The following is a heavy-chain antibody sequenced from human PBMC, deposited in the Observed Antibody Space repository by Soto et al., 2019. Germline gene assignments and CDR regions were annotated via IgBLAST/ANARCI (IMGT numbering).Heavy chain of an antibody. J-gene: IGHJ4*02. CDR3: ARIEYSSSHHFDY. CDR2: IYHSGST. Sequence: PSETLSLTCAVSGYSISSGYYWGWIRQPPGKGLEWIGSIYHSGSTYYNPSLKSRVTISVDTSKNQFSLKLSSVTAADTAVYYCARIEYSSSHHFDYWGQGTLVTVSS. D-gene: IGHD6-13*01. CDR1: GYSISSGYY. V-gene: IGHV4-38-2*01.